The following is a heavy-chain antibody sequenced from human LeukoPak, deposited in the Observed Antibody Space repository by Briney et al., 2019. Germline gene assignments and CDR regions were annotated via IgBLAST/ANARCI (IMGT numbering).Heavy chain of an antibody. J-gene: IGHJ5*02. D-gene: IGHD6-6*01. CDR3: ARRFWGQLVNFWFDP. CDR2: IYYSGST. Sequence: PSETLSLTCTVSGGSISSYYWSWIRQPPGKGLEWIGYIYYSGSTNYNPSLKSRVTISVDTSKNQFSLKLSSVTAADTAVYYCARRFWGQLVNFWFDPWGQGTLVTVSS. CDR1: GGSISSYY. V-gene: IGHV4-59*08.